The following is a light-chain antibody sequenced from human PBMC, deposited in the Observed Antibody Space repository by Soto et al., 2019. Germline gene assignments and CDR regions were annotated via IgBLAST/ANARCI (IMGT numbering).Light chain of an antibody. CDR1: QSLLRSSGYNY. V-gene: IGKV1-5*01. Sequence: TQSPRSLSVTPGEPASISCWSSQSLLRSSGYNYLDWYLQKPGKAPKLLIYDASSLESGVPSRFSGSGSGTEFTLTITSLQPDDFATYYCQQYNSYPWTFGQGTKVDIK. J-gene: IGKJ1*01. CDR2: DAS. CDR3: QQYNSYPWT.